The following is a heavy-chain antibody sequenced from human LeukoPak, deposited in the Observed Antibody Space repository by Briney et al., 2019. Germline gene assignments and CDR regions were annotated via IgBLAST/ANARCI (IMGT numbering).Heavy chain of an antibody. D-gene: IGHD6-13*01. CDR3: AKEAGSWYAVDY. V-gene: IGHV3-30*18. CDR2: ISYDGSNK. J-gene: IGHJ4*02. Sequence: PGGSLRLSCAASGFTFSSYGMHWVRQAPGKGLEWVAVISYDGSNKYYADSVKGRFTISRDNSKNPLYLQMNSLRAEDTAVYYCAKEAGSWYAVDYWGQGTLVTVSS. CDR1: GFTFSSYG.